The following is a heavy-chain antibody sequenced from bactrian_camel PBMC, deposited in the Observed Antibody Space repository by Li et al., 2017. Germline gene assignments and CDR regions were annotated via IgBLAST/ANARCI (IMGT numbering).Heavy chain of an antibody. V-gene: IGHV3S28*01. CDR2: INSGGDTT. D-gene: IGHD2*01. CDR1: GFTFSSYY. J-gene: IGHJ4*01. Sequence: QLVESGGGLVQPGGSLRLSCAASGFTFSSYYMSWVRQAPGNDIELVSLINSGGDTTYYTDSVKGRFTIYRDNAKNSLLLQLNSLKTEDTAMYYCGSGLLQHYFYWGQGTQVTVS. CDR3: GSGLLQHYFY.